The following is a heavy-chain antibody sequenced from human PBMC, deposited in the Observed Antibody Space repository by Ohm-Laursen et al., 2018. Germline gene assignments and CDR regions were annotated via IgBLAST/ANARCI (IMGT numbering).Heavy chain of an antibody. J-gene: IGHJ4*02. CDR3: ARDPVRGLTDY. CDR1: EFTFSSYE. V-gene: IGHV3-48*03. D-gene: IGHD3-16*01. Sequence: SLRLSCTASEFTFSSYEMNWVRQAPGKGLEWVSYISSSGSTIHYADSVKGRFTISRDNAKNSLYLQMNSLRAEDTAVYHCARDPVRGLTDYWGQGTLVTVSS. CDR2: ISSSGSTI.